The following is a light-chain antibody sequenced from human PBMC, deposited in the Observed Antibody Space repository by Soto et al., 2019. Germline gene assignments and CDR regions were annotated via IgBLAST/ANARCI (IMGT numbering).Light chain of an antibody. CDR1: QRIDTW. CDR3: QEYETFSPWT. J-gene: IGKJ1*01. V-gene: IGKV1-5*03. CDR2: KAT. Sequence: DIQMTQSPSIVSASAGDRVTITCRASQRIDTWLAWYQQKPGTAPKLLIYKATTLQSGVPSRFSGSGSGTEFTLAISSLEPDDFATYYCQEYETFSPWTFGQGTKVEVK.